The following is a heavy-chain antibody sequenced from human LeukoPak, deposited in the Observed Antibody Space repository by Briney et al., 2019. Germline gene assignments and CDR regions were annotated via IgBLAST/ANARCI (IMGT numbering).Heavy chain of an antibody. Sequence: GRSLRLSCAASGFTFSSYGMHWVRQAPGKGLEWVAVISYDGSNKYYADSVKGRFTISRDNSKNTLYLQMNSLRAEDTAVYYCARGLRYFDWPNYYYGMDVWGQGTTVTVSS. CDR2: ISYDGSNK. CDR3: ARGLRYFDWPNYYYGMDV. V-gene: IGHV3-30*03. D-gene: IGHD3-9*01. CDR1: GFTFSSYG. J-gene: IGHJ6*02.